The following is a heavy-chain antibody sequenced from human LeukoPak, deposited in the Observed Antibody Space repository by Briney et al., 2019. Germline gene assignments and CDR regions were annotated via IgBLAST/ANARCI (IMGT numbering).Heavy chain of an antibody. Sequence: GGSLRVSCAASGFTFSSYAMHWVRQAPGKGLEWVAVISYDGSNKYYADSVKGRFTISRDNSKNTLYLQMNSLRAEDTAVYYCYCSSTSCFVNWFDPWGQGTLVTVSS. D-gene: IGHD2-2*01. J-gene: IGHJ5*02. V-gene: IGHV3-30-3*01. CDR3: YCSSTSCFVNWFDP. CDR1: GFTFSSYA. CDR2: ISYDGSNK.